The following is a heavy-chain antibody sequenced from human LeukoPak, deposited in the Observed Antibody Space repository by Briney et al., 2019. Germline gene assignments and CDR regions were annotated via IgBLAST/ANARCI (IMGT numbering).Heavy chain of an antibody. V-gene: IGHV1-46*01. J-gene: IGHJ4*02. CDR3: ARADYNTFDY. CDR1: GYTFISYA. D-gene: IGHD4-11*01. Sequence: ASVKVSCKASGYTFISYAMNWVRQAPGQGLEWMGIINPSGGFTSYSQHFRGRVTLTRDMSTSTVYMELSSLRSDDTAVYFCARADYNTFDYWGQGTLVTVSS. CDR2: INPSGGFT.